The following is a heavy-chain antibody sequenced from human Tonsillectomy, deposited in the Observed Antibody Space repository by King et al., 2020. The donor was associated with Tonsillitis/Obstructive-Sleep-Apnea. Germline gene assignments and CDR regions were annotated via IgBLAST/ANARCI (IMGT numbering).Heavy chain of an antibody. CDR2: IIPIFGTA. V-gene: IGHV1-69*01. CDR1: GGTFSNYG. J-gene: IGHJ5*02. CDR3: ASGRGGYCSGTSCYYWFDP. Sequence: VQLVESGAEVKKPGSSVKVSCKASGGTFSNYGISWVRQAPGQGLEWMGGIIPIFGTAHYAQKFQGRVTITADESTSTAYMELGSLRSEDTAVYYCASGRGGYCSGTSCYYWFDPWGQGTLVTVSS. D-gene: IGHD2-2*01.